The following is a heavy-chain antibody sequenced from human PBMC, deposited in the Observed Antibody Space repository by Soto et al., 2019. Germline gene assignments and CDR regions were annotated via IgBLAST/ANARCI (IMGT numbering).Heavy chain of an antibody. D-gene: IGHD3-10*01. CDR2: IIPIVGTS. CDR3: ARGVRTGFYGMDV. V-gene: IGHV1-69*01. J-gene: IGHJ6*02. CDR1: GGTLSNYA. Sequence: QVQLVQSGAEVKKPGSSVKVSCKASGGTLSNYALSWVRQAPGQGLEWVGGIIPIVGTSNYAQNFQGRVTITADESTSTAYMELSSLRSEDTAVYYCARGVRTGFYGMDVWGQGTTVTVSS.